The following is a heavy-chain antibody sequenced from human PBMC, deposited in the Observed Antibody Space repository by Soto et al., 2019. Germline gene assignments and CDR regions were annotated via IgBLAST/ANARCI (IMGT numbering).Heavy chain of an antibody. D-gene: IGHD5-18*01. Sequence: RRACAASGFTFSSYAMNWVRQAPVKGLEWVSTFDNSDGRTYYSDSVKGRFTISRDNSKNTLFLQMNSLRPEDTAVYYCAKVRDTTMDMNFDYWGQGTLVTVSS. J-gene: IGHJ4*02. CDR3: AKVRDTTMDMNFDY. CDR1: GFTFSSYA. V-gene: IGHV3-23*01. CDR2: FDNSDGRT.